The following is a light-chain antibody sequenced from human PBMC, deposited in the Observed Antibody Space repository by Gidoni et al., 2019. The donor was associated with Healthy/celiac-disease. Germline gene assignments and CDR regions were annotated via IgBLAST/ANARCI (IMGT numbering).Light chain of an antibody. J-gene: IGKJ2*01. CDR1: QDISNY. CDR3: QQYDNLPPYT. V-gene: IGKV1-33*01. CDR2: DAS. Sequence: IQMTQSPSSLSSSVGNRVTSTCQASQDISNYLNWYQQKPGKAPKLLIYDASNLETGVPSRFSGSGSGTDFPFTISSLQPEVIATYYCQQYDNLPPYTFGQGTKLEIK.